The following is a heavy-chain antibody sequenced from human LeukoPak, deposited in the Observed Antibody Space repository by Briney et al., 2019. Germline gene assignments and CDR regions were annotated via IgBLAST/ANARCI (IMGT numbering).Heavy chain of an antibody. CDR1: GGSISSSSYY. CDR2: IYYSGST. CDR3: ARGYCSSTSCSDDDAFDI. V-gene: IGHV4-39*01. D-gene: IGHD2-2*01. J-gene: IGHJ3*02. Sequence: SETLSLTCTVSGGSISSSSYYWGWIRQPSGKGLEWIGSIYYSGSTYYNPSLKSRVTISVDTSKNQFSLKLSSVTAADTAVYYCARGYCSSTSCSDDDAFDIWGQGTMVTVSS.